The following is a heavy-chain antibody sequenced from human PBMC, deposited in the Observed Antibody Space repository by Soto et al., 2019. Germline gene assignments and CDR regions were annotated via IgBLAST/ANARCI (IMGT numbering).Heavy chain of an antibody. CDR2: ISSTISYT. V-gene: IGHV3-11*06. D-gene: IGHD2-8*02. Sequence: GGSLRLSCAASGFTFSDYYMSWIRQAPGKGLEWVSYISSTISYTHYADSVKGRFTISRDNAKNSLYLQMNSLRAEDTAVYYCARYISGYVDYWGQGTLVTVSS. J-gene: IGHJ4*02. CDR1: GFTFSDYY. CDR3: ARYISGYVDY.